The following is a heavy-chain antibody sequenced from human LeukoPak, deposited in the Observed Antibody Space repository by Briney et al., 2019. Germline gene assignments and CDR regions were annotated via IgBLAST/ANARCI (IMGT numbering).Heavy chain of an antibody. CDR2: ISGSGGST. D-gene: IGHD2-2*02. CDR1: GFTFSSFG. CDR3: AKDRWYCSSTSCYTID. V-gene: IGHV3-23*01. J-gene: IGHJ4*02. Sequence: GGSLRLSCAASGFTFSSFGMNWVRQAPGKGLEWVSAISGSGGSTYYADSVKGRFTISRDNSKNTLYLQMNSLRAEDTAVYYCAKDRWYCSSTSCYTIDWGQGTLVTVSS.